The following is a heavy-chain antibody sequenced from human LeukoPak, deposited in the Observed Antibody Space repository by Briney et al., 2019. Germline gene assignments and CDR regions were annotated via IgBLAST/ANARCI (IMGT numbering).Heavy chain of an antibody. J-gene: IGHJ4*02. Sequence: PGRSLRLSCAASGLTFRSFGMHWVRQAPGKGLEWLASISFDGSEIYYGDSVKGRFTISRDNSKNTLFLQMNSLRADDTAVYLCAKDREGRGYNNGTYFDYWGQGTLVTVSS. CDR1: GLTFRSFG. CDR2: ISFDGSEI. D-gene: IGHD5-18*01. V-gene: IGHV3-30*18. CDR3: AKDREGRGYNNGTYFDY.